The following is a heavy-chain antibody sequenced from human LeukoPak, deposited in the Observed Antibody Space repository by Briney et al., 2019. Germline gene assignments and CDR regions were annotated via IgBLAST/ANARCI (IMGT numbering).Heavy chain of an antibody. Sequence: PGGSLRLSCAVSGFTVSSNYMSWVRQAPGKGLEWVSVIHSGGDTYSADSVKGRFTISRDNSKNTLYLQMNSLRAEDTAVYYCARKQSSSSSPDYWGQGTLVTVSS. D-gene: IGHD6-6*01. CDR2: IHSGGDT. V-gene: IGHV3-66*01. J-gene: IGHJ4*02. CDR3: ARKQSSSSSPDY. CDR1: GFTVSSNY.